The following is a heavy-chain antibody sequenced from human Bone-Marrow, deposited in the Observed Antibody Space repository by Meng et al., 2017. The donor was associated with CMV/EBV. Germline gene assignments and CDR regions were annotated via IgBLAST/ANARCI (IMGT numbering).Heavy chain of an antibody. Sequence: GESLKISCAASGFTFSSHWMTWVRQAPGKGLEWVSSISSSSYIYYADSVKGRFTISRDNAKNSLYLQMNSLRAEDTAVYYCARERITMVRGANRYFDYWGQGTLVTVSS. J-gene: IGHJ4*02. D-gene: IGHD3-10*01. CDR1: GFTFSSHW. V-gene: IGHV3-21*01. CDR3: ARERITMVRGANRYFDY. CDR2: ISSSSYI.